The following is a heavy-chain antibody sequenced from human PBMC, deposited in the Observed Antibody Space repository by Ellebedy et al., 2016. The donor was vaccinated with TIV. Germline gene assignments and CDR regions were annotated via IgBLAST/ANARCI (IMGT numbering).Heavy chain of an antibody. V-gene: IGHV4-34*01. J-gene: IGHJ4*02. D-gene: IGHD2-15*01. CDR3: ASRPSRWCSGGSCPDY. CDR1: GGSFSGYY. CDR2: INHSGST. Sequence: SETLSLTXAVYGGSFSGYYWSWIRQPPGKGLEWIGEINHSGSTNYNPSLKSRVTISVDTSKNQFSLKLSSVTAADTAVYYCASRPSRWCSGGSCPDYWGQGTLVTVSS.